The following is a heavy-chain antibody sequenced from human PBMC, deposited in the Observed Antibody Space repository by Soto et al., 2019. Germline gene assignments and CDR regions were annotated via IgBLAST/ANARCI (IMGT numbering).Heavy chain of an antibody. CDR1: GDRITSYW. CDR3: ARLSYSRRVHGYYYGMDV. J-gene: IGHJ6*02. V-gene: IGHV5-51*01. Sequence: PGVSLTISCRVYGDRITSYWIGWVRQIPGKGLEWMGIIYPGDSDTRYSPSFQGQVTISADKSISTAYLQWSSLKASDTAMYYCARLSYSRRVHGYYYGMDVWGQGNTVTVSS. D-gene: IGHD6-13*01. CDR2: IYPGDSDT.